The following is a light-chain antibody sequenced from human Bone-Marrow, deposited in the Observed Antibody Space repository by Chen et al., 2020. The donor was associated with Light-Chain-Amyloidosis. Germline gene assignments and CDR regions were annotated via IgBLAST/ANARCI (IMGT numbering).Light chain of an antibody. V-gene: IGLV3-21*02. Sequence: SYVLTQPSSVSVAPGQTATSACGGNNIGSTSVHWYQQTAGQAPLLVVYDDSDRPSGIPARLSGSHSGNTATLTISRVEAGDEADYYCRVWHRSSYRPVFGGGTKLSVL. J-gene: IGLJ3*02. CDR3: RVWHRSSYRPV. CDR1: NIGSTS. CDR2: DDS.